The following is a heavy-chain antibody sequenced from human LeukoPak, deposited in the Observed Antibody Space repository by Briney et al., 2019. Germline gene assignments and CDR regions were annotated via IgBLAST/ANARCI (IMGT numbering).Heavy chain of an antibody. CDR3: ARQPARSQYYYYYYMDV. Sequence: SETLSLTCTVSGGSISSISYYWGWIRQPPGKGLEWIGSMYHNGSTYYNPSLKSRVTISVDTSKNQFSLKLSSVTAADTAVYYCARQPARSQYYYYYYMDVWGKGTTVTISS. CDR1: GGSISSISYY. CDR2: MYHNGST. J-gene: IGHJ6*03. V-gene: IGHV4-39*01.